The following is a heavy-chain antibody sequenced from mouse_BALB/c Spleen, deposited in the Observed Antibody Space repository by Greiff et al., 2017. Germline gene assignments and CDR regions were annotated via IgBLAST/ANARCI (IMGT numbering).Heavy chain of an antibody. Sequence: EVQLVASGGGLVKPGGSLKLSCAASGFTFSSHAMSWVRQSPAKRLEWVAEISSGGSYTYYPDTVTGRFTISRDNAKNTLYLEMSSLRSEDTAMYYWASGEVRSWGQGTLVTVSA. D-gene: IGHD2-14*01. J-gene: IGHJ3*01. CDR1: GFTFSSHA. CDR2: ISSGGSYT. V-gene: IGHV5-9-4*01. CDR3: ASGEVRS.